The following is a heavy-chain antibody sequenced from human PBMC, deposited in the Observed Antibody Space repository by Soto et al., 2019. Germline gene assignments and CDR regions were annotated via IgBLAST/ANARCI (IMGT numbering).Heavy chain of an antibody. CDR3: AKDLNYGDYEGLDY. D-gene: IGHD4-17*01. V-gene: IGHV3-30*18. J-gene: IGHJ4*02. CDR2: ISYDGSNK. CDR1: GFNFSSHG. Sequence: RVRCAAAGFNFSSHGMRWVRQTQGKGLEWVAVISYDGSNKYYADSVKGRFTISRDNSKNTLYLQMNSLRAEDTAVYYCAKDLNYGDYEGLDYWGQGTLVTVSS.